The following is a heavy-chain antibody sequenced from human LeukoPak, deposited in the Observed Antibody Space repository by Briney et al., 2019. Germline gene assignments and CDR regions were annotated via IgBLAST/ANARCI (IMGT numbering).Heavy chain of an antibody. CDR3: ARGVAVAGNFDY. V-gene: IGHV4-59*12. CDR1: GDSITSYY. Sequence: SETLSLTCAVSGDSITSYYWSWIRQPPGEGLEWIGYIFHTGNTNYNPSLKSRVTISVDTSKNQFSLKLSSVTAADTAVYYCARGVAVAGNFDYWGQGTLVTVSS. D-gene: IGHD6-19*01. J-gene: IGHJ4*02. CDR2: IFHTGNT.